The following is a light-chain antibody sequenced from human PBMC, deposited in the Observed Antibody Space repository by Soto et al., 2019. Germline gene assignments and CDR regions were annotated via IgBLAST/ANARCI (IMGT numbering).Light chain of an antibody. Sequence: DIQLTQFPSFLSASVGDRVTITCRASQGISSYLAWYQQKPGKAPNLLIYAASTLQSGVPSRFSGSGSGTEFTLTISSLQPEDFATYYCQQLNNYPITFGQGTRLEIK. CDR1: QGISSY. CDR2: AAS. J-gene: IGKJ5*01. CDR3: QQLNNYPIT. V-gene: IGKV1-9*01.